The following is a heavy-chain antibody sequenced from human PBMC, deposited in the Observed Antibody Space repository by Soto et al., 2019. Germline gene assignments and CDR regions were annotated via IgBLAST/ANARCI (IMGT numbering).Heavy chain of an antibody. V-gene: IGHV4-59*08. CDR1: GGSISSYY. CDR3: ARQVYCSGASCYSRPYDSFDI. Sequence: SETLSLTCTVSGGSISSYYWSWIRQPQGKGLEWIGYIYYSGTTSYNPSLKSRVTISVDTSKTQFSLKLSSVTAADTAVYYCARQVYCSGASCYSRPYDSFDIWGQGTMVTVS. J-gene: IGHJ3*02. D-gene: IGHD2-15*01. CDR2: IYYSGTT.